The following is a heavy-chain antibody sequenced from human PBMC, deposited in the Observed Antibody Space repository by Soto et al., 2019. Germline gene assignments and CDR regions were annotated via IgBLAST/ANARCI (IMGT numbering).Heavy chain of an antibody. D-gene: IGHD3-10*01. CDR2: IWYDGSNK. Sequence: QVQLVESGGGVVQPGRSLSLSCAASGFTFSSYGIHWVRQAPGKGLEWVAVIWYDGSNKYYADSVKGRFTISRDNXKXXLYLQMNSLRAEDTAVYYCAREVLVRGIKYHGKDVWGQGTTVTVSS. CDR1: GFTFSSYG. V-gene: IGHV3-33*01. J-gene: IGHJ6*02. CDR3: AREVLVRGIKYHGKDV.